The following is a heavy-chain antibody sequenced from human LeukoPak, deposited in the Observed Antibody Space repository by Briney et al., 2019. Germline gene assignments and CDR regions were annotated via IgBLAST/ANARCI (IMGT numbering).Heavy chain of an antibody. Sequence: GGSLRLSCTASRFTFGDYAMSWFRQAPGKGLDWVGFIRSKAYGGTTEYAASVKGRFTISRDDSKSIAYLQMNSLKTEDTAVYYCATDGSGSYYKGATDYWGQGTLVTVSS. J-gene: IGHJ4*02. V-gene: IGHV3-49*03. CDR1: RFTFGDYA. CDR3: ATDGSGSYYKGATDY. D-gene: IGHD3-10*01. CDR2: IRSKAYGGTT.